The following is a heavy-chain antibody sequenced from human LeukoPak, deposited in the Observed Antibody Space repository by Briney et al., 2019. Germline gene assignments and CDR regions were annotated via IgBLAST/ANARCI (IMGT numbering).Heavy chain of an antibody. CDR3: ARISGVGATPYYYYGMDV. Sequence: PSETLSLTCTVSGGSISSYYWSWIRQPPGQGLEWIRYIYYSGSTNYNPSLKSRVTISVDTSKNPFSLKLSSVTAAYTAVYYCARISGVGATPYYYYGMDVWGQGTTVTVSS. CDR2: IYYSGST. CDR1: GGSISSYY. V-gene: IGHV4-59*01. J-gene: IGHJ6*02. D-gene: IGHD1-26*01.